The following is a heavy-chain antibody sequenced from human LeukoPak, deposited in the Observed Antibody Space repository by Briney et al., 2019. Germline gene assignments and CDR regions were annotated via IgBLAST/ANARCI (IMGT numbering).Heavy chain of an antibody. CDR3: AKEFGHTSWYFDL. CDR2: IGTNGITQ. J-gene: IGHJ2*01. V-gene: IGHV3-30*18. D-gene: IGHD3-16*01. Sequence: GGSLRLSCAASGFTFSNYGMHWVRQAPAKGLEWVAVIGTNGITQHYADSVEGRFTVSKDNSKNILYLQMDSLRVEDTVVYYCAKEFGHTSWYFDLWGRGTLPSVSS. CDR1: GFTFSNYG.